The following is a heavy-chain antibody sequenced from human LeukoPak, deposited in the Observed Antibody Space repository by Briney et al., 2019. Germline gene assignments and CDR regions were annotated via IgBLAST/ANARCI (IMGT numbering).Heavy chain of an antibody. J-gene: IGHJ4*02. CDR3: ARRSNYDSSGYYADY. D-gene: IGHD3-22*01. Sequence: SETLSLTCTLSSGSLSSSYWSWIRQPAGKGLEWIGRVYTSGSTYYNPSLKSRVTISVDKSKNQFSLKLSSVTAADTAVYYCARRSNYDSSGYYADYWGQGTLVTVSS. V-gene: IGHV4-4*07. CDR2: VYTSGST. CDR1: SGSLSSSY.